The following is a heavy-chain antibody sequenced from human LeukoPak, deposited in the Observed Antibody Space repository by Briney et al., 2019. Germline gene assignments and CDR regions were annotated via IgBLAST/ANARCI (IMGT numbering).Heavy chain of an antibody. Sequence: PSETLSLTCAVSGGSISSSNWWSWVRQPPGKGLEWIGEIYHSGSTNYNPSLKSRVTISVDKSKNQFSLKLSSVTAADTAVYYCARPRANWGLGAFDIWGQGTMVTVSS. V-gene: IGHV4-4*02. D-gene: IGHD7-27*01. CDR2: IYHSGST. CDR1: GGSISSSNW. CDR3: ARPRANWGLGAFDI. J-gene: IGHJ3*02.